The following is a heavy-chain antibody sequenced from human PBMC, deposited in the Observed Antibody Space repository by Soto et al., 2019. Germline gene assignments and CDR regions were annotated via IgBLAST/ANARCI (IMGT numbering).Heavy chain of an antibody. CDR1: EFPISSYA. J-gene: IGHJ4*02. CDR3: ARVLTVVVPAAISAPRDY. V-gene: IGHV3-30-3*01. Sequence: LSLSCSASEFPISSYAMHWVSQAPGKGLEWVAVISYDGSNKYYADSVKGRFTISRDNSKNTLYLQMNSLRAEDTAVYYCARVLTVVVPAAISAPRDYWGQGTLVTVSA. D-gene: IGHD2-2*02. CDR2: ISYDGSNK.